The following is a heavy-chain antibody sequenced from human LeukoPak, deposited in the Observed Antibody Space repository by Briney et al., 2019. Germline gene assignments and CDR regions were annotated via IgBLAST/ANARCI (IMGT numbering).Heavy chain of an antibody. Sequence: PGGSLRLSCSASGFSFGNYAMYWVRQAPGKGLEWVANIKQGGSEKYYVDSVKGRFTISRDNAKNSLYLQMNSLRAEDTAVYYCARDLGLRCSGGTCYSVYYCGMDVWGKGTTVTVSS. D-gene: IGHD2-15*01. CDR2: IKQGGSEK. V-gene: IGHV3-7*03. CDR1: GFSFGNYA. CDR3: ARDLGLRCSGGTCYSVYYCGMDV. J-gene: IGHJ6*04.